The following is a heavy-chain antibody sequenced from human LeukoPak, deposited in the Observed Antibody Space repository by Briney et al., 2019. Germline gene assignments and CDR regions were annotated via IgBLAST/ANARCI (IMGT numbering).Heavy chain of an antibody. CDR1: GYTFTSYG. Sequence: ASVKVSCKASGYTFTSYGISWVRQAPGQGLEWMGWISAYNGNTNYAQKLQGRVTMTTDTSTSIAYMELRSLRSDDTAVYYCARDIVVVPAAMWNYYYYGMDVWGQGTTVTVSS. D-gene: IGHD2-2*01. J-gene: IGHJ6*02. CDR2: ISAYNGNT. CDR3: ARDIVVVPAAMWNYYYYGMDV. V-gene: IGHV1-18*01.